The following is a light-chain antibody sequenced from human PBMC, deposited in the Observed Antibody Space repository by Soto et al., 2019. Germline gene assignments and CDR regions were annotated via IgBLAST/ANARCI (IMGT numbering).Light chain of an antibody. CDR3: QQLNSYPLT. V-gene: IGKV1-9*01. Sequence: IQLTQSPSSLSASVGDRVTITCRASQGISSYLAWYQQKPGKAPKLLIYAASILQSGVPSRFSGSGSGTDFTLTISSLQPDDFATYYCQQLNSYPLTFGGWTKVEIK. CDR1: QGISSY. CDR2: AAS. J-gene: IGKJ4*01.